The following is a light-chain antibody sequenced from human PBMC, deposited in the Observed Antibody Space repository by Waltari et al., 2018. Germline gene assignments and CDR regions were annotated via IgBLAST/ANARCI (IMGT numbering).Light chain of an antibody. CDR1: LGPVKRGLS. J-gene: IGLJ2*01. V-gene: IGLV7-46*01. CDR3: LLSYSGTVV. Sequence: QAVLTPEPSLTASPAGTVHPTSAPSLGPVKRGLSLHWFQQKRGQAPKTLIYDTNNKHTWTPARFSGSLLGGKAALTLSGAQPEDEAEYYCLLSYSGTVVFGGGTKLTVL. CDR2: DTN.